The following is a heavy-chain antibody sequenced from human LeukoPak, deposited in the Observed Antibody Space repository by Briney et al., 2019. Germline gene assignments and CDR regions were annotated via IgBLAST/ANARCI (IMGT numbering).Heavy chain of an antibody. J-gene: IGHJ4*02. CDR2: ISGGGDIT. CDR1: GFTFSNYA. V-gene: IGHV3-23*01. D-gene: IGHD4-17*01. Sequence: GGSLRLSCAASGFTFSNYAMSWVRQAPGKGLEWVSAISGGGDITYYADSVKGRFTISRDNSNNTLYLQMNSLRAEDTAVYYCAKVWGFCDYGDARYFDYWGQGTLVTVSS. CDR3: AKVWGFCDYGDARYFDY.